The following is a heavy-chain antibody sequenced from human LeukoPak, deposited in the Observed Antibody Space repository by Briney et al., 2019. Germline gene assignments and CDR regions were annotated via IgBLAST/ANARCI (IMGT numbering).Heavy chain of an antibody. D-gene: IGHD3-9*01. Sequence: GGSLRLSCAASGFTFSSYSMNWVRQAPGKGLEWVSSISSISSYIYYADSVKGRFTISRDNAKNSLYLQMNSLRAEDTAVYYCARDLGLRYFDWLLFLDAFDIWGQGTMVTVSS. V-gene: IGHV3-21*01. CDR3: ARDLGLRYFDWLLFLDAFDI. CDR1: GFTFSSYS. CDR2: ISSISSYI. J-gene: IGHJ3*02.